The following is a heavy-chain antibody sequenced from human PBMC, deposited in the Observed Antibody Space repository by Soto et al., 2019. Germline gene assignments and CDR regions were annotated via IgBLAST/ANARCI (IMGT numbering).Heavy chain of an antibody. V-gene: IGHV3-23*01. J-gene: IGHJ6*02. CDR3: AKESSASRVSYYYAMDV. Sequence: AGSLRLSCAASGFTFINYAMNWVRQAPGEGLEWISGISASGASTTYADSVKGRFTISRDNSKNTLYLQMNSLRAEDTGVYYCAKESSASRVSYYYAMDVWGQGTTVTVSS. D-gene: IGHD3-10*01. CDR1: GFTFINYA. CDR2: ISASGAST.